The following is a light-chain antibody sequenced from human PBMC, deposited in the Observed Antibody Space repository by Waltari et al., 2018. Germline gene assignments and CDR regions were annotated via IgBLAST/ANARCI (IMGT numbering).Light chain of an antibody. CDR1: SSDVVGYNY. V-gene: IGLV2-14*03. J-gene: IGLJ2*01. Sequence: QSALTQPASVSGSPGQSITISCTGTSSDVVGYNYVSWYQQHPGKAPKLMIYDVSNRPPGVSNRFSGSKSGNTASLTISGLQAEDEADYYCSSYTSSSTLVFGGGTKLTVL. CDR3: SSYTSSSTLV. CDR2: DVS.